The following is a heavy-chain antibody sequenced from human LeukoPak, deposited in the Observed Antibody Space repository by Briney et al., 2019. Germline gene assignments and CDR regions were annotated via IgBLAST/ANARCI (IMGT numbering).Heavy chain of an antibody. CDR2: INHSGST. CDR1: GGSISSYY. J-gene: IGHJ4*02. Sequence: SETLSLTCTVSGGSISSYYWSWIRQPPGKGLEWIGEINHSGSTNYNPSLKSRVTISVDTSKNQFSLKLSSVTAADTAVYYCAKRRGYSYGRVLDYWGQGTLVTVSS. V-gene: IGHV4-34*01. D-gene: IGHD5-18*01. CDR3: AKRRGYSYGRVLDY.